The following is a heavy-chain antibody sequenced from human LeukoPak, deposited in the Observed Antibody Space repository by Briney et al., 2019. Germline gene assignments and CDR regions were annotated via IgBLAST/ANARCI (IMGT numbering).Heavy chain of an antibody. V-gene: IGHV2-5*02. J-gene: IGHJ4*02. CDR3: AHRKNYYDSSVFDN. CDR2: IYWDDDR. Sequence: SGPTLVNPTQTLTLTCTFSGFSLNTRGVGVGWIRQPPGRALEWLARIYWDDDRRYSPSLKSRLTITKDTSKNQVVLTMTNMDPVDTATYFCAHRKNYYDSSVFDNWGQGTLVTVSS. CDR1: GFSLNTRGVG. D-gene: IGHD3-22*01.